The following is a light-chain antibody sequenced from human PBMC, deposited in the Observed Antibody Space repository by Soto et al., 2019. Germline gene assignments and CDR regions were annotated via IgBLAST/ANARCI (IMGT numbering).Light chain of an antibody. CDR2: DAS. CDR3: QQRGTWPLT. J-gene: IGKJ3*01. CDR1: QSISGS. Sequence: EIVLTQSPATLSLSPGERATLSCRASQSISGSLAWYQQKPGQAPRLLIYDASKKATGIPARFSGSGSGTDFTLTISSLEPADFAVYYCQQRGTWPLTFGPGTKVDLK. V-gene: IGKV3-11*01.